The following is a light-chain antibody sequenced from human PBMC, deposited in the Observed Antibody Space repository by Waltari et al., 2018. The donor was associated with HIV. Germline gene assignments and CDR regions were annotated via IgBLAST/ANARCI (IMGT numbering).Light chain of an antibody. J-gene: IGLJ3*02. CDR1: SSNIGAGFD. Sequence: QSVLTQPPSVSGAPGQRVNISCTGSSSNIGAGFDVHWYQQLPGTAPRLLIYGNNNRPSGVPDRFSGSKSGTSASLAITGLQAEDEADYDCQAYDSSLSGWVFGGRTKLTVL. V-gene: IGLV1-40*01. CDR2: GNN. CDR3: QAYDSSLSGWV.